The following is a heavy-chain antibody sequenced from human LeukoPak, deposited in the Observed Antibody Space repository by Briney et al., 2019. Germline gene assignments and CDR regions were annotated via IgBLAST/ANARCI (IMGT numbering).Heavy chain of an antibody. J-gene: IGHJ5*02. D-gene: IGHD3-22*01. CDR3: ARDFYYDCSGYYH. V-gene: IGHV1-18*01. CDR2: ISAYNGNT. CDR1: GYTFTSYG. Sequence: ASVKVSCKASGYTFTSYGISWVRQAPGQGLEWMGLISAYNGNTNYAQKLQGRVTMTPDTSTSTAYMELRILRSDDTAVYYCARDFYYDCSGYYHWGQGTLVTVSS.